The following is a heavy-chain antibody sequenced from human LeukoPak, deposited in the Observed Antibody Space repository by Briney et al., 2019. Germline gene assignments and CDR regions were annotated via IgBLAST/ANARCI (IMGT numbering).Heavy chain of an antibody. CDR1: GGSISSYY. CDR3: ARDSGSYTGEFDP. V-gene: IGHV4-59*01. Sequence: SETLSLTCTVSGGSISSYYWSWIRQPPGKGLEWIGYIYYSGSTNYNPSLKSRVTISVDTSKNQFSLKLSSVTAADTAVYYCARDSGSYTGEFDPWGQGTQVTVSS. D-gene: IGHD1-26*01. CDR2: IYYSGST. J-gene: IGHJ5*02.